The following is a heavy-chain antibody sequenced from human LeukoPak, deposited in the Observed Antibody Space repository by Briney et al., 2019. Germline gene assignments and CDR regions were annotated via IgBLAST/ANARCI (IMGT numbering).Heavy chain of an antibody. CDR1: GGSISSSSYY. J-gene: IGHJ4*02. Sequence: SETLSLTCTVSGGSISSSSYYWGWIRQPPGKGLEWIGSIYYSGSTYYNPSLKSRVTISVDTSKNQFSLKLSSVTAADTAVYYCARHKKWEPVDYWGQGTLVTVSS. CDR2: IYYSGST. D-gene: IGHD1-26*01. CDR3: ARHKKWEPVDY. V-gene: IGHV4-39*01.